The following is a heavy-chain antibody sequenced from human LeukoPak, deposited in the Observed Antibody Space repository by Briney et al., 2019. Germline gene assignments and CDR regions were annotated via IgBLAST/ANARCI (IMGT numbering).Heavy chain of an antibody. CDR1: GRSISNGHY. Sequence: SETLSLTCTTSGRSISNGHYCGCLRQAPGKGLEGIGSISNSGSTYYNPSLKSRISISVDTSKNQFSLQLSSVNAADTAVYYSARQSCSSTSCYFSFGGAYEYWGQGTLVTVSS. V-gene: IGHV4-39*01. J-gene: IGHJ4*02. CDR2: ISNSGST. D-gene: IGHD2-2*01. CDR3: ARQSCSSTSCYFSFGGAYEY.